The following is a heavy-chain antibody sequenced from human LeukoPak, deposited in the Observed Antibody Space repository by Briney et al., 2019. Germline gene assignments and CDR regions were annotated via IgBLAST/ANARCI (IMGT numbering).Heavy chain of an antibody. J-gene: IGHJ5*02. Sequence: GGSPRLSCAASEFTFSNYAMTWVRQAPGKGLEWVSTISTSVGSTYYADSVKGRFTISRDNSKNTLYLQMNSLRAEDTAIYYCAKDWQSGAWGQGTLVTVSS. D-gene: IGHD3-3*01. CDR3: AKDWQSGA. CDR1: EFTFSNYA. CDR2: ISTSVGST. V-gene: IGHV3-23*01.